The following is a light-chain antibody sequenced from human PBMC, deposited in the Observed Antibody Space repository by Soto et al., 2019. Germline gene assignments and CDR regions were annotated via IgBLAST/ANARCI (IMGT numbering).Light chain of an antibody. J-gene: IGLJ2*01. Sequence: QSVLTQPPSAYGTPGQRVTISCSGSSSNIGSYSVNWYQQLPGTAPKLLIYNSNQRPSGVPDRFSGSKSGTSASLAISGLQSEDEADYYCAARDDSLSVHVVFGGGTKLTVL. CDR1: SSNIGSYS. V-gene: IGLV1-44*01. CDR2: NSN. CDR3: AARDDSLSVHVV.